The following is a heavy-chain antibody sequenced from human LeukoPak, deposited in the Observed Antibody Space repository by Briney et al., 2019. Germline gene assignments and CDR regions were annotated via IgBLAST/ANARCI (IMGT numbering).Heavy chain of an antibody. CDR1: GGSISSDY. V-gene: IGHV4-4*07. D-gene: IGHD5-18*01. J-gene: IGHJ4*02. Sequence: SETLSLTCTVSGGSISSDYWSWIRQPAGKGLEWIGRIYTTGSTNYSPSLKSRVTMSVDTSKNQFSLKLSSVTAADTAVYYCAKSSYSIFDYWGQGTLVTVSS. CDR3: AKSSYSIFDY. CDR2: IYTTGST.